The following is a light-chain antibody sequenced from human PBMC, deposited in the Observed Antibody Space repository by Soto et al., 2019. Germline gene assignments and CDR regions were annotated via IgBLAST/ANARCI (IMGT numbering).Light chain of an antibody. Sequence: QSALTQPASVSGSPGQSITIPCTGTSSDVGSYNLVSWYQQHPGKAPKLMIYEGSKRPSGVSNRFSGSKSGNTASLTISGLQAEDGSDYYCCSYAGSSTVFGGGTKLTVL. CDR1: SSDVGSYNL. CDR2: EGS. V-gene: IGLV2-23*01. J-gene: IGLJ2*01. CDR3: CSYAGSSTV.